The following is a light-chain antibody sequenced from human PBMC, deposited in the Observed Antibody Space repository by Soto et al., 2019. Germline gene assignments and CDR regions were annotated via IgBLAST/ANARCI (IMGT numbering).Light chain of an antibody. CDR3: QQYETFSRT. CDR2: RAS. V-gene: IGKV1-5*03. Sequence: DTQMTQSPSTLSASVGDRVTITCRASQSINSWLAWYQQKPGKAPNLLIHRASTLQSGVPSRFSGSGSGTEFTLTISSLQPDDFATYYCQQYETFSRTFGPGTKVEI. CDR1: QSINSW. J-gene: IGKJ1*01.